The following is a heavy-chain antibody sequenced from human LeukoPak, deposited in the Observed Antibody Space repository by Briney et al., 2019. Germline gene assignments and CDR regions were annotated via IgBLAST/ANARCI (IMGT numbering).Heavy chain of an antibody. CDR1: GYTFTDYY. CDR3: ARRVGTGNAFDI. Sequence: ASVKVSCKASGYTFTDYYMHWVRQAPGQGLEWMGRINPNSGGTNHAQKFQGRVTMTRDTSISTAYMELSRLRSDDTAVYYCARRVGTGNAFDIWGQGTMVTVSS. J-gene: IGHJ3*02. CDR2: INPNSGGT. V-gene: IGHV1-2*06. D-gene: IGHD1-1*01.